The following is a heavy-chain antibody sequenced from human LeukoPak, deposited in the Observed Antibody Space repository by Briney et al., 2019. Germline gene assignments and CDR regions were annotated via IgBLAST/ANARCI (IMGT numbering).Heavy chain of an antibody. Sequence: GGSLRLSCAASGFTFSSYWMHWVRQAPGKGLVWVSRINNDGSSTDYADSVKGRFTISRDNSKNTLYLQMNSLRAEDTAVYYCARDRRDTAMVLWGQGTLVTVSS. CDR2: INNDGSST. CDR1: GFTFSSYW. J-gene: IGHJ4*02. D-gene: IGHD5-18*01. V-gene: IGHV3-74*01. CDR3: ARDRRDTAMVL.